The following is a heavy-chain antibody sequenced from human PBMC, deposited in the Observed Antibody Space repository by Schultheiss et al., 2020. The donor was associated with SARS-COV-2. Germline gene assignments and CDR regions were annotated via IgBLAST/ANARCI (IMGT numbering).Heavy chain of an antibody. Sequence: GGSLRLCCAASGFTFSSYAMAWVRQAPGKGLEWVSGISGRGRSPYLADSVKGRFTISRDNSTNTLYLQMNSLRAEDTAVYYCAKFSVVMTAISPGYYYHGIDVWGQGTTVTVSS. CDR3: AKFSVVMTAISPGYYYHGIDV. CDR2: ISGRGRSP. V-gene: IGHV3-23*01. J-gene: IGHJ6*02. CDR1: GFTFSSYA. D-gene: IGHD2-21*02.